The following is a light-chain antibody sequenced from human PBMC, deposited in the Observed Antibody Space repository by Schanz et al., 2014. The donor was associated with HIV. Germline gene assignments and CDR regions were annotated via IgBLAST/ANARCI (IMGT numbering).Light chain of an antibody. CDR1: QSIGNS. CDR3: QQCVTYPYT. CDR2: AAS. Sequence: DIQMTQSPSTLSAFVGDRVTITCRASQSIGNSLAWYQLKPGRAPKLLIYAASSLQIGVPSRFSGSGSGTSFTLTISSLQPDDFATYYCQQCVTYPYTFGQGTKLDIK. J-gene: IGKJ2*01. V-gene: IGKV1-5*01.